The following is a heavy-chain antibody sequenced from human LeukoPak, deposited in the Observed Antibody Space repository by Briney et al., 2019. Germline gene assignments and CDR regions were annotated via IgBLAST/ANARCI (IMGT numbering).Heavy chain of an antibody. CDR1: GFTFSRFE. Sequence: PGGSLRLSCVASGFTFSRFEMNWVRQAPGKGLEWVSYMCSSGSTIYHADSVKGGFTISRDTAKNTLYLQMNSLRAEDTAVYYCARGPSYQGGFDYWGQGTLVTVSS. J-gene: IGHJ4*02. CDR2: MCSSGSTI. V-gene: IGHV3-48*03. D-gene: IGHD1-26*01. CDR3: ARGPSYQGGFDY.